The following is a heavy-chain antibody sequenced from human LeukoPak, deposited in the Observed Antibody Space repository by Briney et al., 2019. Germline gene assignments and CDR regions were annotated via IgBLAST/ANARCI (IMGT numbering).Heavy chain of an antibody. D-gene: IGHD6-13*01. J-gene: IGHJ5*02. Sequence: GGSLTLSCAASGFTFISYNINGVRQAPGKGLEWVSSISCSSHYIYYADSVKGRFTISRDNAKNSLYLQMNSLRAEDTAMYYCARDSSSSWTNWFDPWGQGTLVTVSS. V-gene: IGHV3-21*01. CDR2: ISCSSHYI. CDR3: ARDSSSSWTNWFDP. CDR1: GFTFISYN.